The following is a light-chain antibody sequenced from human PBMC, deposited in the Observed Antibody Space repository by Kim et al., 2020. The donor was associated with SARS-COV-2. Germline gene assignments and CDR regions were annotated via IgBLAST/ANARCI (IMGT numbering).Light chain of an antibody. CDR2: AAS. J-gene: IGKJ1*01. Sequence: ASVGDRVTITCRASQDIVRSLAWYQQKPGKIPQVLIYAASTLHSGVPPRFSGSGSGTEFTLTISSLQTEDVATYYCQKYNSAPWTFGPGTKVDIK. CDR3: QKYNSAPWT. V-gene: IGKV1-27*01. CDR1: QDIVRS.